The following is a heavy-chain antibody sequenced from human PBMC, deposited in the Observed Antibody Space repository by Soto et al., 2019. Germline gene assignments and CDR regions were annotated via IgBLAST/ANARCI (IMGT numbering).Heavy chain of an antibody. CDR3: ARDQVPWGHYDFWSGYWRMDV. V-gene: IGHV1-69*06. CDR1: GGTFSSYA. D-gene: IGHD3-3*01. CDR2: IIPIFGTA. J-gene: IGHJ6*02. Sequence: QVQLVQSGAEVKKPGSSVKVSCTASGGTFSSYAISWVRQAPGQVLEWMGGIIPIFGTANYAQKFQGRVTITADKSTRTDYMELSSMRSEDKAVYYCARDQVPWGHYDFWSGYWRMDVWGQGTTVTVSS.